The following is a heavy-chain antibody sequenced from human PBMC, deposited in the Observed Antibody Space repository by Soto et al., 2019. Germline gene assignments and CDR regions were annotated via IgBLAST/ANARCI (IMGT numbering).Heavy chain of an antibody. CDR3: ARGDPFGYDILTGYPNHYFDY. D-gene: IGHD3-9*01. CDR1: GYTFTSYG. V-gene: IGHV1-18*01. Sequence: GASVKVSCKASGYTFTSYGISWLRQAPGQGLEWMGWISAYNGNTNYAQKLQGRVTMTTDTSTSTAYMELRSLRSDDTAVYYCARGDPFGYDILTGYPNHYFDYWGQGTLVTVSS. CDR2: ISAYNGNT. J-gene: IGHJ4*02.